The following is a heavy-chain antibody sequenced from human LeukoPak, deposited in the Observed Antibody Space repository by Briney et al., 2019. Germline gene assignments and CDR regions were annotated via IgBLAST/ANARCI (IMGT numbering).Heavy chain of an antibody. D-gene: IGHD3-16*01. Sequence: GGSLSLSCAASGFTFSSYAMSWVRQAPGKGLEWVSAISGSGGSTYYADSVKGRFTISRDNSKNTLFLQMNSLRAEDTALYYCAVDPLFQPWVAVNIWGQGTMVAVSS. CDR1: GFTFSSYA. J-gene: IGHJ3*02. CDR3: AVDPLFQPWVAVNI. V-gene: IGHV3-23*01. CDR2: ISGSGGST.